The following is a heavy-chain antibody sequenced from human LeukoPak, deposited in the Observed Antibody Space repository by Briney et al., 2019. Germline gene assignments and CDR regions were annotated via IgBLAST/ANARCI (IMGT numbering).Heavy chain of an antibody. Sequence: ASVKVSCKASGYTFTSYYMHWVRQAPGQGLEWMGIINPSGGSTSYAQKFQGRVTMTRDTSTSAVYMELSSLRSEDTAVYYCARADGSGSPPYYYMDVWGKGTTVTVSS. J-gene: IGHJ6*03. CDR2: INPSGGST. D-gene: IGHD3-10*01. CDR1: GYTFTSYY. CDR3: ARADGSGSPPYYYMDV. V-gene: IGHV1-46*01.